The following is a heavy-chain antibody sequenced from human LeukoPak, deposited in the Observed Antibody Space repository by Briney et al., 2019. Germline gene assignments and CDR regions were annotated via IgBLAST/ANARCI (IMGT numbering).Heavy chain of an antibody. CDR1: GYTFTGYY. J-gene: IGHJ4*02. D-gene: IGHD5-18*01. Sequence: ASVKVSCKASGYTFTGYYMHWVRQAPGQGLEWMGWISAYNGNTNYAQKLQGRVTMTTDTSTSTAYMELRSLRSDDTAVYYCARDTAMVVRDFDYWGQGTLVTVSS. CDR3: ARDTAMVVRDFDY. V-gene: IGHV1-18*04. CDR2: ISAYNGNT.